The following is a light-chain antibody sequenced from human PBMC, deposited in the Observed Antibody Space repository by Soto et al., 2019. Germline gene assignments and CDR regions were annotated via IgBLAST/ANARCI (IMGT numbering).Light chain of an antibody. CDR3: QQFYSYPPV. Sequence: AIRMTQSPSSLSASTGDRVTITCRASQGISSYLAWYQQKPGKAPKLLIYAASTLQSVVPSRFSGSGSGTDFTLTISCLQSEDFAIYYCQQFYSYPPVFGQGTKLEIK. CDR1: QGISSY. CDR2: AAS. V-gene: IGKV1-8*01. J-gene: IGKJ2*01.